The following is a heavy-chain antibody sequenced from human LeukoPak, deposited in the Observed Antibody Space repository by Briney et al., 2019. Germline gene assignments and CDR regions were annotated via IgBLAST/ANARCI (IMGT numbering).Heavy chain of an antibody. CDR3: ARRSRNGLDAFDI. V-gene: IGHV1-2*02. J-gene: IGHJ3*02. CDR1: AHTFTGYY. D-gene: IGHD2-8*01. CDR2: IDPNTGDI. Sequence: ASVKVSCKASAHTFTGYYLHWVRQAPGQGPEWMGWIDPNTGDISTAQRFQGRVTMTSDRSISTAYMALSRLTSDDTALYYCARRSRNGLDAFDIWGQGTMVTVSS.